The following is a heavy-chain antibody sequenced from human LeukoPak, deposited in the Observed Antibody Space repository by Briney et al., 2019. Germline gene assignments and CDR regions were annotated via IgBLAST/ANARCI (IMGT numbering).Heavy chain of an antibody. CDR3: ARAGQLRYMDV. Sequence: AGGSLRLSCAASGFDFSDYYMSRIRQAPGKGLEWISNIKTTGLTTYYADSVKGRFTISRDNAKNSLFLQMNSLRADDTAIYYCARAGQLRYMDVWGKGTAVTVSS. J-gene: IGHJ6*03. V-gene: IGHV3-11*04. CDR1: GFDFSDYY. CDR2: IKTTGLTT.